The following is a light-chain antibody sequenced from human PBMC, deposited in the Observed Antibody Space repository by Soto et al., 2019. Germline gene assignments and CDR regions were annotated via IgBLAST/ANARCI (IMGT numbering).Light chain of an antibody. Sequence: EIVLTQSPGTLSLSPGERATLSCRASQSVSSNSLAWYQQKPGQATRLLVYGASIRATGIPDRFSGSGSGTDLTLTISRVEPEDFAVYYCQHCGSSPFTFGPGTRVDIK. CDR3: QHCGSSPFT. V-gene: IGKV3-20*01. J-gene: IGKJ3*01. CDR1: QSVSSNS. CDR2: GAS.